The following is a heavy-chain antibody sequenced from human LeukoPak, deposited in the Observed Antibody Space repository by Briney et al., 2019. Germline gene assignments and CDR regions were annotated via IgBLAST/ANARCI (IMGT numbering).Heavy chain of an antibody. CDR2: INHSGST. J-gene: IGHJ4*02. CDR1: GGSFSGYY. CDR3: ARGPTEYYDFWSGYSADY. V-gene: IGHV4-34*01. Sequence: PSETLSLTCAVYGGSFSGYYWSWIRQPPGKGLEWIGEINHSGSTNYNPSLKSRVTISVDTSKDQFSLKLSSVTAADTAVYYCARGPTEYYDFWSGYSADYWGQRTLVTVSS. D-gene: IGHD3-3*01.